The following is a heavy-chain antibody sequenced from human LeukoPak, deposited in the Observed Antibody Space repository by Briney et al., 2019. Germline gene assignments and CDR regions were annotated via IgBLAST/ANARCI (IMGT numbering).Heavy chain of an antibody. Sequence: PSETLSLSCTVSGGSISSSDYYWAWIRQPPGRSLEWIGSIYYSGNTHYNPSLKSRVTISVDTSENQFSLKLSSVTAADTAVYYCARQGLIVMAGEGDFDYWGQGTLVTVSS. CDR1: GGSISSSDYY. CDR3: ARQGLIVMAGEGDFDY. J-gene: IGHJ4*02. D-gene: IGHD5-24*01. V-gene: IGHV4-39*01. CDR2: IYYSGNT.